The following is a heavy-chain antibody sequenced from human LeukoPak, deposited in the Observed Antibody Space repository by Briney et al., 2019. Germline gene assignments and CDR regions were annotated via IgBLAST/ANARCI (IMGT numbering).Heavy chain of an antibody. Sequence: ASVTISCKTSGYTLSDYYMHWVRQAPGQGLEWMGWLRGDTGDTDSPQKFQGRVTTTRDTSTNTAYMELRRLRHDDTAIYFCARVRGNSCDFWGQGTLVTVSS. CDR3: ARVRGNSCDF. CDR1: GYTLSDYY. V-gene: IGHV1-2*02. CDR2: LRGDTGDT. J-gene: IGHJ4*02. D-gene: IGHD6-13*01.